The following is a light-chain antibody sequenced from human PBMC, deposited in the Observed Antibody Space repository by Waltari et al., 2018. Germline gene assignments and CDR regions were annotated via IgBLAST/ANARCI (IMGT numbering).Light chain of an antibody. Sequence: EIVLTQSPGTLSLSPGERATLSCRASQSVSSSYLAWYQQKPGQAPRLLIYSESSRATGIPDRFSGSGSGTDFTLTISRLEPEDFAVYYCQHYGSSLSITFGQGTRLEIK. CDR2: SES. CDR1: QSVSSSY. V-gene: IGKV3-20*01. CDR3: QHYGSSLSIT. J-gene: IGKJ5*01.